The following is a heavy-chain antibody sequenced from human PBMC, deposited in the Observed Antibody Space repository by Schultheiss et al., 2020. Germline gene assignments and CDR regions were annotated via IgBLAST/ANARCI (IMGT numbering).Heavy chain of an antibody. CDR1: GFIVTNNY. J-gene: IGHJ4*02. V-gene: IGHV3-53*01. D-gene: IGHD2-15*01. Sequence: GGSLRLSCSASGFIVTNNYMNWVRQAPGKGLDWVSVLYPQETTYYADSVKGRFTISRDNSKNTLYLQMNSLRAEDTAVYYCARARGWYCSGGSCYEFDYWGQGTLVTVSS. CDR2: LYPQETT. CDR3: ARARGWYCSGGSCYEFDY.